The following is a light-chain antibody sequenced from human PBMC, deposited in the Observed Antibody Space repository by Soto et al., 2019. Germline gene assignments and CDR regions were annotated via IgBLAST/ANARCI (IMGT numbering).Light chain of an antibody. V-gene: IGLV2-14*01. CDR2: EVS. CDR1: SSDVGGYNF. CDR3: SSFTSSNTYVV. Sequence: QSALTQPASVSGSPGQSITISCTGTSSDVGGYNFVSWYQQHPGKAPKLMIYEVSNRPSGVSHRFSGSKSGNTASLTISGLQAEDEADYYCSSFTSSNTYVVFGGGTKVTVL. J-gene: IGLJ2*01.